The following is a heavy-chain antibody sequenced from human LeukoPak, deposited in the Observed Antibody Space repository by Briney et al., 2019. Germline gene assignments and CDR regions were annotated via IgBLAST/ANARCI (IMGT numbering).Heavy chain of an antibody. J-gene: IGHJ5*02. D-gene: IGHD3-22*01. CDR2: IYTSGST. CDR1: GGTITSSY. V-gene: IGHV4-4*07. CDR3: ARGYDRGGNNWFDP. Sequence: SETLSLTCTVSGGTITSSYWNWFRQAPGKGLEWIGRIYTSGSTNYNPSLKSRVTISVDTSKNQFSLKLASVTAADTAVYYCARGYDRGGNNWFDPWGQGTLVTVSS.